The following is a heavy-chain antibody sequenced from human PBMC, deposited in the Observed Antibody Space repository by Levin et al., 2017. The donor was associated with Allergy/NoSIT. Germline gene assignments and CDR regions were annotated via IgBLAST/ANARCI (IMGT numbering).Heavy chain of an antibody. CDR3: AKKQGGTSGFSFDV. J-gene: IGHJ3*01. Sequence: GESLKISCAVSGFSISEYAMAWVRQAPRKGLEWVSEITGGGFNTYYGDSVKGRFTVSKDDSKDMLYLDLSSLRVEDTAVYYCAKKQGGTSGFSFDVWGQGTMVTVSS. CDR2: ITGGGFNT. D-gene: IGHD1/OR15-1a*01. CDR1: GFSISEYA. V-gene: IGHV3-23*01.